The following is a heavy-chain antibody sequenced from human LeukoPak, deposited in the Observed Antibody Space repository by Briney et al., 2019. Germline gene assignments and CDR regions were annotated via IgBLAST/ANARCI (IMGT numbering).Heavy chain of an antibody. J-gene: IGHJ4*02. D-gene: IGHD6-6*01. Sequence: GASVKVSCKASAYTFTNYQMHWVRQAPGQGLEWMGVINPSAGTTNYAQKFRGRLTVSMDTSTSTVYMELRSLSSEDTAAYYCARDRGSSLFDYWGQGTLVTVSS. CDR2: INPSAGTT. CDR1: AYTFTNYQ. V-gene: IGHV1-46*01. CDR3: ARDRGSSLFDY.